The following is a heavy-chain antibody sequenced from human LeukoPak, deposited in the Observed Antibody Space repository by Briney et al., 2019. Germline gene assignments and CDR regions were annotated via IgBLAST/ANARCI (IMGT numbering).Heavy chain of an antibody. V-gene: IGHV4-59*12. CDR2: IYYSGST. J-gene: IGHJ3*02. Sequence: PSETLSLTCTVSGGSISSYYWSWIRQPPGKGLEWIGYIYYSGSTNYNPSLKSRVTISVDTSKNQFSLKLSSVTAADTAVYYCARRRWGSWFRGAFDIWGQGTMVTVSS. D-gene: IGHD6-13*01. CDR1: GGSISSYY. CDR3: ARRRWGSWFRGAFDI.